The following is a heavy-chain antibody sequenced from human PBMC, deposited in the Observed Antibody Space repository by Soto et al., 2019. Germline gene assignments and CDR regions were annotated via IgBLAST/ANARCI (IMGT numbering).Heavy chain of an antibody. CDR3: ARHHGSPGSYFGLDV. V-gene: IGHV5-51*01. D-gene: IGHD6-13*01. J-gene: IGHJ6*02. CDR1: EYRFTSYW. CDR2: IYPGDSDT. Sequence: GESMKISCKGSEYRFTSYWINCMRQMPGKGLEWMGIIYPGDSDTRYSPSFQGQVTISANKSIDTAYLQWRSLKASDTAVYYCARHHGSPGSYFGLDVWGQGTTVNVSS.